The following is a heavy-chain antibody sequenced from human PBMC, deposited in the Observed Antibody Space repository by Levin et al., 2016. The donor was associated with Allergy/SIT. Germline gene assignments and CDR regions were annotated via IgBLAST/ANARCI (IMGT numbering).Heavy chain of an antibody. J-gene: IGHJ6*03. V-gene: IGHV4-59*01. Sequence: WIRQPPGKGLEWIGHIYYSGSTNYNPSLKSRVTISVDTSKNQFSLKLSSVTAADTAVYYCARSDQITVGYYYIDVWGKGTAVTVSS. CDR3: ARSDQITVGYYYIDV. CDR2: IYYSGST. D-gene: IGHD1-14*01.